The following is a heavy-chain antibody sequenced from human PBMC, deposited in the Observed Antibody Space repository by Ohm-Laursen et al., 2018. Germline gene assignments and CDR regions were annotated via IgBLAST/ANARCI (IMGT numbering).Heavy chain of an antibody. CDR2: ISSSGSTI. J-gene: IGHJ4*02. CDR1: GFTFSDYY. CDR3: ARGNYYDSSGYVDY. V-gene: IGHV3-11*01. D-gene: IGHD3-22*01. Sequence: SLRLSCSASGFTFSDYYMSWIRQAPGKGLEWVSYISSSGSTIYYADSEKGRFTISRDNAKNSLYLQRNSLRAEDTAVHYCARGNYYDSSGYVDYWGQGTLVTVSS.